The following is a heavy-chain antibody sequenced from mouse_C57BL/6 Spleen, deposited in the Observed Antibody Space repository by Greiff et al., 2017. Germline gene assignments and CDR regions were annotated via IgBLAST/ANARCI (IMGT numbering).Heavy chain of an antibody. CDR1: GYTFTEYT. CDR3: ARHGERDYYGSSGFDY. J-gene: IGHJ2*01. V-gene: IGHV1-62-2*01. D-gene: IGHD1-1*01. CDR2: FYPGSGSI. Sequence: VQLQESGAELVKPGASVKLSCKASGYTFTEYTIHWVKQRSGQGLEWIGWFYPGSGSIKYNEKFKDKATLTADKSSSTVYMELSRLTSEDSAVYFCARHGERDYYGSSGFDYWGQGTTLTVSS.